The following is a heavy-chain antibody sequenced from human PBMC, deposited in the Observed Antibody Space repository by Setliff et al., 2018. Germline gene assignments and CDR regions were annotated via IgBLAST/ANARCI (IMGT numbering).Heavy chain of an antibody. J-gene: IGHJ1*01. CDR3: ARGGIVVVPAVGYFRH. D-gene: IGHD2-2*01. CDR1: GGTFSSYA. CDR2: IIPIFGTA. V-gene: IGHV1-69*13. Sequence: GASVKVSCKASGGTFSSYAISWVRQAPGQGLEWMGGIIPIFGTANYAQKFQGRVTITADESTSTAYMELSSLRSEDTAVYYCARGGIVVVPAVGYFRHWGQGTLVTVSS.